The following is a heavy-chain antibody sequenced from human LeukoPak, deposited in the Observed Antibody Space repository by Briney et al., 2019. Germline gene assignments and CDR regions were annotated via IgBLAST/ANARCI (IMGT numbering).Heavy chain of an antibody. CDR2: INHSGST. D-gene: IGHD3-22*01. CDR3: ARGRRGSHYYYDSSGYRY. Sequence: SETLSLTCVVYGGSFSGYYWNWIRQPAGKELEWIGEINHSGSTNYNPSLKSRVTISVDTSKNQFSLKLSSVTAADTAVYYCARGRRGSHYYYDSSGYRYWGQGTLVTVSS. J-gene: IGHJ4*02. CDR1: GGSFSGYY. V-gene: IGHV4-34*01.